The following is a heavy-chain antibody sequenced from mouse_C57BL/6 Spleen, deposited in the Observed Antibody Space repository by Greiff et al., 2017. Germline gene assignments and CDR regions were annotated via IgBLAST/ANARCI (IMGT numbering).Heavy chain of an antibody. CDR2: IHPNSGST. D-gene: IGHD2-1*01. CDR1: GYTFTSYW. V-gene: IGHV1-64*01. J-gene: IGHJ4*01. Sequence: VQLQQPGAELVKPGASVKLSCKASGYTFTSYWMHWVKQRPGQGLEWIGMIHPNSGSTNYNEKFKSKATLTVDKSSSTAYMQLSSLTSEDSAVYYCARVRGGNFLYYYAMDYWGQGTSVTVSS. CDR3: ARVRGGNFLYYYAMDY.